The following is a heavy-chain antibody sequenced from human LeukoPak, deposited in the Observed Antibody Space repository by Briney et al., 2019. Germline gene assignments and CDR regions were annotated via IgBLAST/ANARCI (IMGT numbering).Heavy chain of an antibody. CDR2: ISGSGGST. CDR3: ARVGRQQLVYYYFDY. J-gene: IGHJ4*02. CDR1: GFTFSSYA. V-gene: IGHV3-23*01. D-gene: IGHD6-13*01. Sequence: AGGSLRLSCAASGFTFSSYAMSWVRQAPGKGLEWVSAISGSGGSTYYADSVKGRFTISRDNSKNTLYLQMNSLRAEDTAVYYCARVGRQQLVYYYFDYWGQGTLVTVSS.